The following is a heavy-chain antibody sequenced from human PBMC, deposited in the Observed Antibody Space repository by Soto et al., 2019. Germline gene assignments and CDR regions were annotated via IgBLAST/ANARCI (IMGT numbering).Heavy chain of an antibody. CDR1: GLTFSSYR. CDR2: IWYDGSNK. D-gene: IGHD3-22*01. CDR3: ARDLSTYYDSSGYGY. Sequence: AGSLTLSCAVSGLTFSSYRLHWVRRAPGKGLGWVAVIWYDGSNKYYADSVKGRFTISRDNSKNTLYLQMNSLRAEDTAVYYCARDLSTYYDSSGYGYWGQGTLVTVSS. J-gene: IGHJ4*02. V-gene: IGHV3-33*01.